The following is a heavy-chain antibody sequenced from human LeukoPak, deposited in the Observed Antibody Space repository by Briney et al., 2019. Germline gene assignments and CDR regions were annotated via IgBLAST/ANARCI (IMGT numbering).Heavy chain of an antibody. CDR2: LRNSGSTP. CDR3: ARDDSPYYYDSSGYYSKGDLDY. CDR1: GFTFSNYA. Sequence: GGSLRLSCVASGFTFSNYAMTWVRQAPGKGLEWVSALRNSGSTPYYADSVKGRFTISRDNAKNSLYLQMNSLRAEDTAVYYCARDDSPYYYDSSGYYSKGDLDYWGQGTLVTVSS. V-gene: IGHV3-21*01. J-gene: IGHJ4*02. D-gene: IGHD3-22*01.